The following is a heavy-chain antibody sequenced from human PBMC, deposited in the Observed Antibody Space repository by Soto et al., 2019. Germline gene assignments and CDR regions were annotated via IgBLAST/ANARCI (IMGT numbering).Heavy chain of an antibody. CDR1: GCSISSYY. J-gene: IGHJ4*01. CDR2: IYYSGST. CDR3: ARETPSRYGSGSYPPSYYFDY. D-gene: IGHD3-10*01. Sequence: PPEPLSLTCPVSGCSISSYYSSWIRQPPGKGLEGIGYIYYSGSTNYNPSLKSRVTISVDTSKNQFSLKLSSVTAADTAVYYCARETPSRYGSGSYPPSYYFDYWGHGTLVTVSS. V-gene: IGHV4-59*01.